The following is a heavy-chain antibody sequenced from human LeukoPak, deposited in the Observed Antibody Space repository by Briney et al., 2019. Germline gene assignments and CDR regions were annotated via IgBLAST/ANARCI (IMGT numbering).Heavy chain of an antibody. CDR1: GGSISSSSDY. J-gene: IGHJ4*02. Sequence: SETLSLTCSVSGGSISSSSDYWGWIRQPPGKALAWIGNVYSNGNILSYNPPLKSRVTISLDTSKNEFSLKMTSVTAADTAVYYCATSRPPTTPFDHWGQGKLVTVSS. D-gene: IGHD1-14*01. CDR2: VYSNGNIL. V-gene: IGHV4-39*07. CDR3: ATSRPPTTPFDH.